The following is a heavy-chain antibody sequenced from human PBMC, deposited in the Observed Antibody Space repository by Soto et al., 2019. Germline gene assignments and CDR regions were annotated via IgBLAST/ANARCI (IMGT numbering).Heavy chain of an antibody. J-gene: IGHJ6*01. CDR3: EKPDDYYSGRAV. Sequence: GGSLRLSCAASGFTFSSYGMHWVRQAPGKGLEWVAVIWYDGSNKYYADSVKGRFTISRDNAKNTLYLQMNSLRAEDTAVYYCEKPDDYYSGRAVGGQGTTVT. CDR1: GFTFSSYG. V-gene: IGHV3-33*06. CDR2: IWYDGSNK.